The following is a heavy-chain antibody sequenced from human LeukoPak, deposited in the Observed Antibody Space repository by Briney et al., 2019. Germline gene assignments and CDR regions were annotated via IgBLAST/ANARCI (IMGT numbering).Heavy chain of an antibody. CDR1: GFTFSSNW. V-gene: IGHV3-74*01. Sequence: GGSLRLSCAASGFTFSSNWMHWVRQPPGKGLVWVSRINGDGSRTSYADSVKGRFTISRDNAKNTLYLQMNSLRVEDTAVYYCAREWSGFGELPDYWGQGTLVTVSS. CDR2: INGDGSRT. CDR3: AREWSGFGELPDY. J-gene: IGHJ4*02. D-gene: IGHD3-10*01.